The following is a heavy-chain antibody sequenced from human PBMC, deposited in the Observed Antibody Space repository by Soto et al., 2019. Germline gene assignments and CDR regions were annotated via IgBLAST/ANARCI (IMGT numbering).Heavy chain of an antibody. CDR2: INNDGSGS. V-gene: IGHV3-74*01. D-gene: IGHD3-22*01. Sequence: GGSVRLSCAASGFPFSNYWMHWVRQAPGKGLVWVSHINNDGSGSRHADFVKGRFTISRDNAKNTPYLQMNSLRAEDTAVYYCARELHYYDSSGYYQGPFDYWGQGTLVTVSS. CDR1: GFPFSNYW. CDR3: ARELHYYDSSGYYQGPFDY. J-gene: IGHJ4*02.